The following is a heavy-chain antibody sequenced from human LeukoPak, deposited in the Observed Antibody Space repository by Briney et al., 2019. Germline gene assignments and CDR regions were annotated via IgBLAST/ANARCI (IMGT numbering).Heavy chain of an antibody. J-gene: IGHJ3*02. CDR1: GFTFSSYS. Sequence: GGSLRLSCADSGFTFSSYSMNWVRQAPGKGLEWVSFITSSSGTIYYADSVKGRFTISRDNSKNTLYLQMNSLRAEDTAVYYCAKGAGAAWDDAFDIWGQGTMVTVSS. V-gene: IGHV3-48*01. CDR2: ITSSSGTI. CDR3: AKGAGAAWDDAFDI. D-gene: IGHD6-13*01.